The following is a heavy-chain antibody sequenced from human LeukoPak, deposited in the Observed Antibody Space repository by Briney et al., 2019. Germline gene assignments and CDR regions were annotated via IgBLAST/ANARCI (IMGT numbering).Heavy chain of an antibody. Sequence: SETLSLTCTVSGGSISSYYWSWIRQPAGKGLEWIGRIYTTGTTNYNPSLKSRVTMSVDTSKNQFSLNLSSVTAADTAVYYCARGNPYYYDSSGSTFDYWGQGTLVTVSS. V-gene: IGHV4-4*07. J-gene: IGHJ4*02. CDR2: IYTTGTT. CDR3: ARGNPYYYDSSGSTFDY. D-gene: IGHD3-22*01. CDR1: GGSISSYY.